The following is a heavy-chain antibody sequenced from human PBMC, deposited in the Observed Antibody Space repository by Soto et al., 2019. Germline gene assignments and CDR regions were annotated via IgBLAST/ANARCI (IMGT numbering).Heavy chain of an antibody. D-gene: IGHD5-12*01. CDR2: IYHSGST. CDR1: GGSISSSNW. CDR3: ARDAPRDGYNNGFDY. J-gene: IGHJ4*02. Sequence: SETLSLTCAVSGGSISSSNWWSWVRQPPGKGLEWIGEIYHSGSTNYNPSLKSRVTISVDTSKNQFSLKLSSVTAADTAVYYCARDAPRDGYNNGFDYWGQGTLVT. V-gene: IGHV4-4*02.